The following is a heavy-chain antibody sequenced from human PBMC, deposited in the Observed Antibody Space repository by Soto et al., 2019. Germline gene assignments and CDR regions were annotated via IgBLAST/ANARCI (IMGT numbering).Heavy chain of an antibody. V-gene: IGHV3-11*01. CDR2: ISFNNNTI. Sequence: QVQLVESGGALVKPGGSLRLSCVASGFSFSDYYISWLRQAPGKAPECLSYISFNNNTIYYDDSVRGRFTISRDNAKNSVCLQMNRLTVEDTAVYYCARHLGRIEAARFDYWGQGTLVTVSS. CDR1: GFSFSDYY. J-gene: IGHJ4*02. D-gene: IGHD2-15*01. CDR3: ARHLGRIEAARFDY.